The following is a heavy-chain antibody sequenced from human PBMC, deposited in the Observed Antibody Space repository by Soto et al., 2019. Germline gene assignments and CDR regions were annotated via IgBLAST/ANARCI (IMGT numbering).Heavy chain of an antibody. CDR3: AKAVGPLAPSSRVFDC. D-gene: IGHD1-26*01. CDR1: GFTFSNSA. CDR2: ISGGGDSI. J-gene: IGHJ4*02. Sequence: LRLSCAASGFTFSNSAMNWVRQVPGKGLEWVSIISGGGDSIYYADSVKGRFSISRDNSRNTVYLQMSSLRADDTAVYFCAKAVGPLAPSSRVFDCWGQGTLVTVS. V-gene: IGHV3-23*01.